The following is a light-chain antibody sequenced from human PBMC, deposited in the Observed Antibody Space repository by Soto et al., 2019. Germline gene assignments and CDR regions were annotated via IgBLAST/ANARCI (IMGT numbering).Light chain of an antibody. CDR1: SSDVGGYDH. J-gene: IGLJ3*02. CDR3: SSYTNKDPLL. Sequence: QSALTQPASVSGSPGQSITISCTGTSSDVGGYDHVSWYQQDPGKAPKLIIYDVTVRPSGISPRFSGSKSDNTASLAVSGLQPEDEADYYCSSYTNKDPLLFGGGT. V-gene: IGLV2-14*03. CDR2: DVT.